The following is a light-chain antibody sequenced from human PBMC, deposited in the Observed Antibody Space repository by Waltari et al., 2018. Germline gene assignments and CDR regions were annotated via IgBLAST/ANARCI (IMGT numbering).Light chain of an antibody. V-gene: IGKV3-20*01. J-gene: IGKJ1*01. CDR3: QQYGRSPRT. CDR1: QRVSSSY. CDR2: GAS. Sequence: EIVLTQSPGTLSSSPGERATLSCRASQRVSSSYLAWYQQKPGQAPRLRIYGASSRATGITDRFSGSGSGTDFTLTISRLEPEDSAVYYCQQYGRSPRTFGQGTTVEIK.